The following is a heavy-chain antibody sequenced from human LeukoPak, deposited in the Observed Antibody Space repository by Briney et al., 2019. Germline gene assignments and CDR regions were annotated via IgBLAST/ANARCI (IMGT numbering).Heavy chain of an antibody. CDR1: GVTFSSYC. V-gene: IGHV3-7*01. CDR3: AELGITMIGGV. D-gene: IGHD3-10*02. CDR2: INQDGGEK. Sequence: GGSLRLSCAASGVTFSSYCMSWVRQAPGKGLEWVANINQDGGEKFYVDSVKGRFTISRDNAKKSLYLQMNSPRAEDTAVYYCAELGITMIGGVWGKGTTVTISS. J-gene: IGHJ6*04.